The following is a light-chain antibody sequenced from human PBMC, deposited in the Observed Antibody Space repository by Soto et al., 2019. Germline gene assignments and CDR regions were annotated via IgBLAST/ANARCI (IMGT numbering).Light chain of an antibody. CDR2: DAS. CDR1: QTISTY. J-gene: IGKJ2*01. CDR3: QQSDSTPYT. V-gene: IGKV1-39*01. Sequence: ITQSASSLSASVGGRVPITCRASQTISTYLNWYQQKPGKAPRLLIYDASSLLSGVPSRFSGSGSGTDFTLTIASLQPEDFSTYYCQQSDSTPYTFGQRTKVDI.